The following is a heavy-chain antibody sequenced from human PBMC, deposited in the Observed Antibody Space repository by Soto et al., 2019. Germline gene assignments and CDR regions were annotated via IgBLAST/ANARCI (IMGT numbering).Heavy chain of an antibody. D-gene: IGHD3-22*01. J-gene: IGHJ4*02. CDR2: ISAYNGNT. CDR3: ARDIMSGYYGFVGIDY. Sequence: QVQLVQSGAELKKPGASVKVSCKASGYTFTSYGISWVRQAPGQGLEWMGWISAYNGNTNYAQKLQGRVTMTTDTSTSTAYMELRSLRSDDTAVYYCARDIMSGYYGFVGIDYWGQGTLVTVSS. V-gene: IGHV1-18*01. CDR1: GYTFTSYG.